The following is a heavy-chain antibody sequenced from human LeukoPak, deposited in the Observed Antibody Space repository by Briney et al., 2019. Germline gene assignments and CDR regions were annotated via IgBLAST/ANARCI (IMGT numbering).Heavy chain of an antibody. CDR2: IFYSGST. Sequence: SETLSLTCTVSSGSISTSNYYWGWVRQPPGKALEWIGNIFYSGSTYYSPSLKSRVTISLDTSRNQFSLKLSSVTAADTAVYYCARWLRNWNDAVWGQGTMVTVSS. V-gene: IGHV4-39*07. D-gene: IGHD1-1*01. CDR1: SGSISTSNYY. J-gene: IGHJ3*01. CDR3: ARWLRNWNDAV.